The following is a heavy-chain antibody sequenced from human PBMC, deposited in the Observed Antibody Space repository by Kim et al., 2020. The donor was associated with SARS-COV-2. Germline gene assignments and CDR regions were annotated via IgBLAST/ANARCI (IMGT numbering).Heavy chain of an antibody. CDR1: GYTFTGYY. CDR3: ARPTYRSSWYDYYYGMDV. J-gene: IGHJ6*02. V-gene: IGHV1-2*02. Sequence: ASVKVSCKASGYTFTGYYMHWVRQAPGQGLEWMGWINPNSGGTNYAQKFQGRVTMTRDTSISTAYMELSRLRSDDTAVYYCARPTYRSSWYDYYYGMDVWGQGTTATVSS. D-gene: IGHD6-13*01. CDR2: INPNSGGT.